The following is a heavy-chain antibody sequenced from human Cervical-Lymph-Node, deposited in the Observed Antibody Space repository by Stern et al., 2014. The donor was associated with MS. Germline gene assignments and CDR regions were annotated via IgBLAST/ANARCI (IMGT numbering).Heavy chain of an antibody. CDR3: AREPYNYDGDGYLDH. V-gene: IGHV3-30-3*01. Sequence: VQLVESGGGVVHPGRPLRLSCAASGFNFISYSMYWVRQAPGKGLEWVAVILHDGSNEYYADSVKGRFTISRDNSKNTVSLQMNSLRVEDTAVYYCAREPYNYDGDGYLDHWGQGTLVTVSS. J-gene: IGHJ4*02. CDR1: GFNFISYS. D-gene: IGHD3-22*01. CDR2: ILHDGSNE.